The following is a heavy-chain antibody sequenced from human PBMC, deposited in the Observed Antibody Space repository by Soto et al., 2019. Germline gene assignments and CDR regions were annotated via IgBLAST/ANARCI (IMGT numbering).Heavy chain of an antibody. J-gene: IGHJ4*02. V-gene: IGHV1-8*01. CDR2: TNPNSGNI. CDR3: ARGRASGSYYLLDY. D-gene: IGHD3-10*01. Sequence: AASVKVSCKASGNTFTSYDINWVRQATGHGLEWMGWTNPNSGNIGYAQKFQGRVTMTRDTAIRTAYMEVSRLRSDDTAVYYCARGRASGSYYLLDYWGQGTLVTVSS. CDR1: GNTFTSYD.